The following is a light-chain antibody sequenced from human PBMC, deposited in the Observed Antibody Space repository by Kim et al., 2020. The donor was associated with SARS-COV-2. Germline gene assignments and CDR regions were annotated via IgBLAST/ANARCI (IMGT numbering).Light chain of an antibody. CDR1: SYNSGTNY. V-gene: IGLV1-51*01. Sequence: GQKVTISCSGSSYNSGTNYVSWYQQLPGTVPKVLIYDNNKRPSGIPDRFSGSKSGTSGTLDITGLQTGDEADYYCGTWDSSLSVWLFGGGTKVTVL. CDR3: GTWDSSLSVWL. CDR2: DNN. J-gene: IGLJ3*02.